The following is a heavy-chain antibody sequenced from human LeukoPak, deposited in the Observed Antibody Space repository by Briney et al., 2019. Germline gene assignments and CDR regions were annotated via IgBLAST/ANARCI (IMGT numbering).Heavy chain of an antibody. CDR1: GFTISSYW. Sequence: GGSLRLSCAASGFTISSYWMSWVRQAPGKGLEWVANIKEDGNDKYYVDSVKGRFTISRDNAKNSLYLQMNGLKAEDTAVYYCARGDFNGWSSNWFDTWGQGTLVTVSS. J-gene: IGHJ5*01. V-gene: IGHV3-7*03. CDR3: ARGDFNGWSSNWFDT. D-gene: IGHD6-19*01. CDR2: IKEDGNDK.